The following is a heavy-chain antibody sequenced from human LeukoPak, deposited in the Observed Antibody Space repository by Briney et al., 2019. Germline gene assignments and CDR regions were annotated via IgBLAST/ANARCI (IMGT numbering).Heavy chain of an antibody. D-gene: IGHD6-19*01. CDR3: ARWDDSAWAFGS. CDR1: GGSISTYY. CDR2: IYYSGST. V-gene: IGHV4-59*08. J-gene: IGHJ4*02. Sequence: TSETLSLTCTVSGGSISTYYWSWIRQPPGKGLEWIGYIYYSGSTNYNPSLKSRVTISVDTSKNQLSLKLASVTAADTAVYFCARWDDSAWAFGSWGPGTLVTVSS.